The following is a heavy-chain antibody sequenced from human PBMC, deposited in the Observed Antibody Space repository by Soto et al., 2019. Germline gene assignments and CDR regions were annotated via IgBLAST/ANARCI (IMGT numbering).Heavy chain of an antibody. CDR3: ARDSGPSSRLYYSYGMDV. Sequence: QVQLVQSGAEVKKPGSSVKVSCKASGGTFSSYAISWVRQAPGQGLEWMGGIIPIFGTANYAQKFQGRVTITGDKSTSTAYMELSSLRSEDPAVYYCARDSGPSSRLYYSYGMDVWGQGTTVTVSS. CDR1: GGTFSSYA. V-gene: IGHV1-69*06. D-gene: IGHD6-13*01. CDR2: IIPIFGTA. J-gene: IGHJ6*02.